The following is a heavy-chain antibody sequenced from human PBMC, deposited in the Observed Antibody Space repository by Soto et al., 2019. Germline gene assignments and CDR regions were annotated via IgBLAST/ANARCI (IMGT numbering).Heavy chain of an antibody. D-gene: IGHD6-13*01. CDR1: GFIFSDYT. V-gene: IGHV3-48*02. J-gene: IGHJ6*02. CDR2: ISSSGDAI. CDR3: ARDHGGSTWFVGVYYFFGMDV. Sequence: EVQLVESGGDLVQPGGSLRLSCAASGFIFSDYTMTWVRQAPGRGLEFVSHISSSGDAIFYAESVKGRFTVSRDNAKKSLYLQMNSLRDDDTAVYFRARDHGGSTWFVGVYYFFGMDVWGQGTAVTVSS.